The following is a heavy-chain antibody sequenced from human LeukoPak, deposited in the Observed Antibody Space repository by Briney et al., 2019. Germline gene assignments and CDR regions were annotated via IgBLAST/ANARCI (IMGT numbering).Heavy chain of an antibody. D-gene: IGHD6-13*01. V-gene: IGHV4-59*01. J-gene: IGHJ4*02. Sequence: PSETLSLTCTVSGGSISSYYWSWIRQPPGKGLEWIGYIYYSGSTNYNPSLKSRVTISVDTSKNQFSLKLSSVTAADTAVYYCARVTRQQVPYFDYWGQGTLVTVSS. CDR1: GGSISSYY. CDR3: ARVTRQQVPYFDY. CDR2: IYYSGST.